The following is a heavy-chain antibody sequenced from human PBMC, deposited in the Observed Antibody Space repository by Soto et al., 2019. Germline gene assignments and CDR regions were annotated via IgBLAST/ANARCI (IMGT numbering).Heavy chain of an antibody. CDR2: MNPNSGNT. D-gene: IGHD7-27*01. Sequence: VSFKASGYTFTSYDINWVRQATGQGLEWMGWMNPNSGNTGYAQKFQGRVTMTRNTSISTAYMELSSLRSEDTAVYYCARQRGTHADNYYYYGMDVWGQGTTVTV. CDR1: GYTFTSYD. J-gene: IGHJ6*02. V-gene: IGHV1-8*01. CDR3: ARQRGTHADNYYYYGMDV.